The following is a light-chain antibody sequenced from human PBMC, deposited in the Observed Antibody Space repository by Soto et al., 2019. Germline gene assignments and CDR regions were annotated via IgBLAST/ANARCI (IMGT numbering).Light chain of an antibody. Sequence: EIVLTQSPATLSSFPGDRVTLSCRASHFVASSYVAWYQQKPGQAPRLLIYGASSRATGIPERFSGSGSGTDFTLTISRLEPEDFAVYYCQQYGSSPGTFGQGTKVDIK. CDR1: HFVASSY. CDR3: QQYGSSPGT. J-gene: IGKJ1*01. V-gene: IGKV3-20*01. CDR2: GAS.